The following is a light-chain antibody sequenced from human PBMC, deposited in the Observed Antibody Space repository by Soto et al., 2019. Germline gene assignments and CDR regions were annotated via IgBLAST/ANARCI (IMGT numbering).Light chain of an antibody. CDR1: QSIDSY. J-gene: IGKJ4*01. CDR2: TAS. CDR3: QRSYRPPLT. Sequence: DIQMTQSPSSLSASVGDRVTITCRASQSIDSYLDWYQQKPGNAPKFLIYTASSLQCGVPSRFRGNRSRTDLTLTITNLQPEDFDTYYCQRSYRPPLTFGGGTKGEI. V-gene: IGKV1-39*01.